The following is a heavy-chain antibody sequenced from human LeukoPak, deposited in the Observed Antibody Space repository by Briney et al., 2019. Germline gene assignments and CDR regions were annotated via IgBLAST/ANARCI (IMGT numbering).Heavy chain of an antibody. Sequence: GGSLRLSCAASGFTFSGSAMHWVRQASGKGLEWVGRIRSKTHTYAPAHAASVKGRFTISRDDSKNTAYLQMNSMKTEDTAVYYCTRHGGRDYYDSSEDAFDIWGQGTMVTVSS. CDR1: GFTFSGSA. J-gene: IGHJ3*02. V-gene: IGHV3-73*01. CDR2: IRSKTHTYAP. CDR3: TRHGGRDYYDSSEDAFDI. D-gene: IGHD3-22*01.